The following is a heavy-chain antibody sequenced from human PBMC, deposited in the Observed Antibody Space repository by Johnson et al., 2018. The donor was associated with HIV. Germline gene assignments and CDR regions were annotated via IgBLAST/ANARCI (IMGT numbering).Heavy chain of an antibody. Sequence: VQLVESGGGLVQRGGSLRLSCAASGFTVSSNYMTWVRQAPGKGLEWVSVIYSGGSTYYADSVKGRFTISRDHSENTLYLHRNSLRPEDTAVYFCARDGKYSSIGPDAVDVWGQGTMVAVSS. CDR3: ARDGKYSSIGPDAVDV. J-gene: IGHJ3*01. CDR1: GFTVSSNY. V-gene: IGHV3-66*02. D-gene: IGHD6-13*01. CDR2: IYSGGST.